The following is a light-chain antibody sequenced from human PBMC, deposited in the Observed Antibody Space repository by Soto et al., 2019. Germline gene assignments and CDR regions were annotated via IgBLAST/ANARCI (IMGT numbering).Light chain of an antibody. CDR2: GVS. CDR3: QQYSSFPHP. Sequence: ESVLTQSPGTLSLSPGERATLSCRATQTVTNNYFAWYQQKPGQSPRLLIYGVSSRATDIPDRFSGSGSGTDFTLTISRLEPEDFVMYYCQQYSSFPHPFGQGTKLEVK. J-gene: IGKJ2*01. V-gene: IGKV3-20*01. CDR1: QTVTNNY.